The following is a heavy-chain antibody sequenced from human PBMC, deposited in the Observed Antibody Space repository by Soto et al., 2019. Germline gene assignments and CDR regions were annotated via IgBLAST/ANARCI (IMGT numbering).Heavy chain of an antibody. D-gene: IGHD2-15*01. V-gene: IGHV4-59*08. CDR1: GGSISSYF. CDR2: IYYSGST. Sequence: PSETLSLTCTVSGGSISSYFWSWIRQPPGKGLEWIGYIYYSGSTSYNPSLKSRVSISVDTSKNQFSLKLSSVTAADTAVYYCARYGSGECNRGSCYSPFDYWGQGTLVTVS. J-gene: IGHJ4*02. CDR3: ARYGSGECNRGSCYSPFDY.